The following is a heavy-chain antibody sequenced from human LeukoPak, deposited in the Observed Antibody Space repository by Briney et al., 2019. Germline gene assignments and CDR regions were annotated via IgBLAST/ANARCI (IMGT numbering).Heavy chain of an antibody. J-gene: IGHJ5*02. D-gene: IGHD3-22*01. V-gene: IGHV4-34*01. CDR3: ASSQRSHYYDT. CDR2: INHSGST. CDR1: GGSISSYY. Sequence: SETLSLTCTVSGGSISSYYWSWIRHPPGKGLEWIGEINHSGSTNYNPSLKSRVTISVDTSKNQFSLKLSSVTAADTAVYYCASSQRSHYYDTWGQGTLVTVSS.